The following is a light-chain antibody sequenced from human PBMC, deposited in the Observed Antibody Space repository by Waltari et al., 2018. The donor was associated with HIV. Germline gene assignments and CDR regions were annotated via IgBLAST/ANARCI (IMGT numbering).Light chain of an antibody. CDR1: FLARNN. CDR3: YAASDTGVL. Sequence: SSGLTQPPSVTVSVGQTVRLPCSGDFLARNNGRWIQQRPGQAPEVIMIKNTERVTGIPDRFSGSRSGASITLTIYRGRVEDEGHYICYAASDTGVLFGGGTTVTVL. J-gene: IGLJ2*01. CDR2: KNT. V-gene: IGLV3-27*01.